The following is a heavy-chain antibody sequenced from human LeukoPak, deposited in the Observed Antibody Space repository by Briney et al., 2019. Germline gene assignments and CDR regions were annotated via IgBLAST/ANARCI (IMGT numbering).Heavy chain of an antibody. J-gene: IGHJ4*02. CDR1: GFTFSSYA. CDR3: ARDGDRGGYNPGY. Sequence: PGGSLRLSCAASGFTFSSYAMSWVRQAPGKGLEWVSAISGSGGSTYYADSVKGRFTISRDNSKNTLYLQMNSLRAEDTAVYYCARDGDRGGYNPGYWGQGTLVTVSS. CDR2: ISGSGGST. V-gene: IGHV3-23*01. D-gene: IGHD5-24*01.